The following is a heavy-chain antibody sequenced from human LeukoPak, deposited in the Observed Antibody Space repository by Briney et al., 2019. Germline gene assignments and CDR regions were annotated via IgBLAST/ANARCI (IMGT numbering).Heavy chain of an antibody. V-gene: IGHV3-48*01. Sequence: GGSLRLSCAASGFTFSSYSMNWVRQAPGKGLEWVSYISSSSSTIYYADSVKGRFTISRDNAKNSLYLQMNSLRAEDTAVYYCARDITIFGVVGGHGTLVTVSS. J-gene: IGHJ4*01. CDR1: GFTFSSYS. CDR2: ISSSSSTI. D-gene: IGHD3-3*01. CDR3: ARDITIFGVV.